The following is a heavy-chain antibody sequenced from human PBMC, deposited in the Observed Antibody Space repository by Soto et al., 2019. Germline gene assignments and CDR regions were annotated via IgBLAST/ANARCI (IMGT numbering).Heavy chain of an antibody. V-gene: IGHV1-46*01. CDR3: AILINVTPRLDAFDI. J-gene: IGHJ3*02. CDR2: INPSGGST. Sequence: SVKVSCKASGYTFTSYYMHWVRQAPLQGLAWMGIINPSGGSTSYAQKFQGRVTMTRDTSTSTGYMELSSLRSEDTGVYYCAILINVTPRLDAFDIWCQGTMVTV. CDR1: GYTFTSYY. D-gene: IGHD1-7*01.